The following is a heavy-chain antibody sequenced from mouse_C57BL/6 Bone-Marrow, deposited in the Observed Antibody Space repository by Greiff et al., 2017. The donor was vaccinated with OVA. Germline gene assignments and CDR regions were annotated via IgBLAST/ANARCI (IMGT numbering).Heavy chain of an antibody. CDR3: ARGTY. V-gene: IGHV1-50*01. Sequence: LQLQQPGAELVKPGASVKLSCKASGYTFTSYWMQWVKQRPGQGLEWIGEIDPSDSYTNSNQKFKGKATLTVDTSSSTAYMQLSSLTSEDSAVYYCARGTYWGQGTLVTVSA. J-gene: IGHJ3*01. CDR2: IDPSDSYT. CDR1: GYTFTSYW.